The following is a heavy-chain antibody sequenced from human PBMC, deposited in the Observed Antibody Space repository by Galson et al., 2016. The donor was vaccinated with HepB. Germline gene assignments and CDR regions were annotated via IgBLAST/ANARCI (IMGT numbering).Heavy chain of an antibody. D-gene: IGHD6-19*01. CDR3: AREGSSGWFRNYYSDY. J-gene: IGHJ4*02. Sequence: SLRLSCAVSGFPPSGYNMNWVRQAPGKGLEWVSYISSSRSPIYYADSVKGRFIISRDDAKNSVYLQMNSLRDEDAAVYYCAREGSSGWFRNYYSDYWGQGTLVTVSS. CDR1: GFPPSGYN. V-gene: IGHV3-48*02. CDR2: ISSSRSPI.